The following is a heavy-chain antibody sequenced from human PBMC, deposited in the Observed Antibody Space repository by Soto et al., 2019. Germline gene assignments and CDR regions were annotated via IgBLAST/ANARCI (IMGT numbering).Heavy chain of an antibody. CDR1: GFTFSSYA. CDR2: ISYDGSNK. CDR3: ARDSDIVVVVAAIYGMDV. Sequence: QVQLVESGGGVVQPGRSLRLSCAASGFTFSSYAMHWVRQAPGKGLEWVAVISYDGSNKYYADSVKGRFTISRDNSKNTLYLQMNSLRAEDTAVYYCARDSDIVVVVAAIYGMDVWGQGTTVTVSS. V-gene: IGHV3-30-3*01. J-gene: IGHJ6*02. D-gene: IGHD2-15*01.